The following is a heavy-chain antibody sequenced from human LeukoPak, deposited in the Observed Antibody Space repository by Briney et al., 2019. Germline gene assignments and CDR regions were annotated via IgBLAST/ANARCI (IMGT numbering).Heavy chain of an antibody. CDR2: IHYSGSN. V-gene: IGHV4-31*03. CDR1: GGSISSGGYY. CDR3: ARTPEVGIVDY. Sequence: SQTLSLTCTVSGGSISSGGYYWSWIRQHPGKGLEWIGYIHYSGSNYYNPSLKSRVTISVDTSKNQFSLKLSSVTAADTAVYYCARTPEVGIVDYWGQGTLVTVSS. D-gene: IGHD2-21*01. J-gene: IGHJ4*02.